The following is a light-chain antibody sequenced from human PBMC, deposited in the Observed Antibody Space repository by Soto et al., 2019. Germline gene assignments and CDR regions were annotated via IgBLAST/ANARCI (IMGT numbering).Light chain of an antibody. J-gene: IGKJ1*01. CDR3: QQYNNWPPWT. CDR2: AAS. CDR1: QSVSSN. V-gene: IGKV3-15*01. Sequence: EIVMTQSPATLSVSPGERATLSCRASQSVSSNLAWYQQKPGQAPRLLIYAASARATGIRGRFSGSGFGRDLTLTISSLQSEDFAVYYCQQYNNWPPWTFGQGTKVDIK.